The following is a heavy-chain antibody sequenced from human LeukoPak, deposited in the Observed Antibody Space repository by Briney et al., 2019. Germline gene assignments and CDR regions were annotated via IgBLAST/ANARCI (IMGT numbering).Heavy chain of an antibody. D-gene: IGHD7-27*01. V-gene: IGHV4-59*08. CDR2: IYYSGST. J-gene: IGHJ3*02. Sequence: SETLSLTCTVSGGSISSYYWSWIRQPPGKGLEWIGFIYYSGSTNYNPSLKSRVTISVDTSKNQFSLKLSSVTAADTAVYYCAKGDKWGDAFGIWGQGTMVTVSS. CDR1: GGSISSYY. CDR3: AKGDKWGDAFGI.